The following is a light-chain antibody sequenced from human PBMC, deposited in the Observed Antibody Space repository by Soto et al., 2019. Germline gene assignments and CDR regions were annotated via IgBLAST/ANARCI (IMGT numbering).Light chain of an antibody. CDR3: QQRSNWPPFT. V-gene: IGKV3-11*01. J-gene: IGKJ5*01. CDR2: DAS. CDR1: QSVSSY. Sequence: EIVLTQSPATLSLSPLEIATLSCRASQSVSSYLAWYQQKPGQAPRLLIYDASNRAIGIPARFSGSGSGTDSTLTISSLEPEDFAVYYCQQRSNWPPFTFGQGTRLEI.